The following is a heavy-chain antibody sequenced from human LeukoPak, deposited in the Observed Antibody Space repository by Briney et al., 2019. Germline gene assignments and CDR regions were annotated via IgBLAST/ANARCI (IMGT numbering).Heavy chain of an antibody. CDR3: TRLYDSGFDY. D-gene: IGHD3-10*01. J-gene: IGHJ4*02. V-gene: IGHV3-73*01. Sequence: GGSLRLSRAAPGFTFSGSAMHWVRQASGKGLEWVGRIRSKGNNYATAYAASVKGRFTISRDDSKNTAYLQMNSLKTEDTAVYYCTRLYDSGFDYWGQGTLVTVSS. CDR2: IRSKGNNYAT. CDR1: GFTFSGSA.